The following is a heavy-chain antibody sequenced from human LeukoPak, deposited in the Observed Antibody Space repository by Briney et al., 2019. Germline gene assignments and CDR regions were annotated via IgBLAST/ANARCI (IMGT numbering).Heavy chain of an antibody. CDR1: GGSISSGDYY. CDR2: IYYSGST. CDR3: ASLLGYCSGGSCFFDY. D-gene: IGHD2-15*01. Sequence: SQTLSLTCTVSGGSISSGDYYWSWIRQPQGKGLEWIGYIYYSGSTYYNPSLKSRVTISVDTSKNQFSLKLSSVTAADTAVYYCASLLGYCSGGSCFFDYWGQGTLVTVSS. V-gene: IGHV4-30-4*01. J-gene: IGHJ4*02.